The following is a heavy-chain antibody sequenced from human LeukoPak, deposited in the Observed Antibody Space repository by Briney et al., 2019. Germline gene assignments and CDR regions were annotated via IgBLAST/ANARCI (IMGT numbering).Heavy chain of an antibody. CDR1: GGSISGYY. J-gene: IGHJ4*02. D-gene: IGHD6-13*01. CDR3: ARVPLYTRSYYFDY. Sequence: SGTLSLTCTVSGGSISGYYWTWIRQPPGKGLEWIGQIYYTGSTNYNPSLKSRLTMSVDTSKNQFSLRLSSVTAADTAVYYCARVPLYTRSYYFDYWGQGTLVTVSS. V-gene: IGHV4-59*01. CDR2: IYYTGST.